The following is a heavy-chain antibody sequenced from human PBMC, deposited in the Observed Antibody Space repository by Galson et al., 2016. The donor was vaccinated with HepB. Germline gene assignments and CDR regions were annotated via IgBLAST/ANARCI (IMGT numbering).Heavy chain of an antibody. J-gene: IGHJ6*02. CDR3: ARNNSDYEGALDV. D-gene: IGHD3-16*01. V-gene: IGHV4-34*01. CDR1: GGSFSSYS. Sequence: SETLSLTCSVSGGSFSSYSWTWIRQPPGKGLEWIGEIYHSGSTHYNPSLKSRVTISVDTSKNQLSLKLYSVTATDTAVYFCARNNSDYEGALDVWGQGTTVTVS. CDR2: IYHSGST.